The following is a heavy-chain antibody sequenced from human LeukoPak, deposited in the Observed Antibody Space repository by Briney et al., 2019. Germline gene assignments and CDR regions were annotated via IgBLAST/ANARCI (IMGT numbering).Heavy chain of an antibody. Sequence: SVKVSCKASGGTFNSFGINWVRQAPGQGLEWLGRIIPIVGITNYAQKFQGRVTIIADNSTRTAYMELSSLTSEDTAVYYCARGLHFTMVRGGTTNYYYGMDVWSQGTSVTVSS. CDR1: GGTFNSFG. D-gene: IGHD3-10*01. V-gene: IGHV1-69*04. CDR3: ARGLHFTMVRGGTTNYYYGMDV. J-gene: IGHJ6*02. CDR2: IIPIVGIT.